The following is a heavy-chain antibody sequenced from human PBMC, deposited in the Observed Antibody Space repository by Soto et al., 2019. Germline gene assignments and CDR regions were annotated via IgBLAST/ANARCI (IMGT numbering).Heavy chain of an antibody. CDR2: IYYNGNT. D-gene: IGHD7-27*01. J-gene: IGHJ4*01. CDR1: GGSISNHY. CDR3: TRANLYYEY. Sequence: QVQLQESGPGLVKPSETLSLTCSVSGGSISNHYWSWIRQSPGKGLAWIGYIYYNGNTNYNPSIKSRVTMSVDTSMNQISLKLTTLTTANTAVYDGTRANLYYEYWGHGTLVTDS. V-gene: IGHV4-59*11.